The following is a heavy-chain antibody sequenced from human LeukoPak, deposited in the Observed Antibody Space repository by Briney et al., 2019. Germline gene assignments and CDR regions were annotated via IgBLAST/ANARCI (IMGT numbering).Heavy chain of an antibody. CDR3: ARCYGTGSYYNGLTFGY. V-gene: IGHV3-33*01. CDR2: IRYDGSNK. J-gene: IGHJ4*02. D-gene: IGHD3-10*01. Sequence: GGSLRLSCAASGFTFSSYGMHWVRQAPGKGLEWVADIRYDGSNKYYADSVKGRFTISRDNSKNTLYLQMNSLGAEDTAVYYCARCYGTGSYYNGLTFGYCGQGTLVTVSS. CDR1: GFTFSSYG.